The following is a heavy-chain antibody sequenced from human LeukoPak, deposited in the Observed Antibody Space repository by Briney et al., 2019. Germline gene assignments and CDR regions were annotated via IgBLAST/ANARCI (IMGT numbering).Heavy chain of an antibody. CDR1: GYTFTGYY. J-gene: IGHJ5*02. D-gene: IGHD1-14*01. CDR3: AREFNRFAAWFDP. CDR2: INPNSGGT. Sequence: ASVKVSCKASGYTFTGYYMHWVRQAPGQGLEWMGWINPNSGGTNYAQKFQGRVTMTRDTSISTAYMELSRLRSDDTAVYYCAREFNRFAAWFDPWGQGPLVTVSS. V-gene: IGHV1-2*02.